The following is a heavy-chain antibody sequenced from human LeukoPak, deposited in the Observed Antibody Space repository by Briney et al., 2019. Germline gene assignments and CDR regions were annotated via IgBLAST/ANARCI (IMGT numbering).Heavy chain of an antibody. CDR2: ISSSSSYI. CDR1: GFTFSSYS. CDR3: ARDQGDYYGSGRGLDY. J-gene: IGHJ4*02. V-gene: IGHV3-21*01. Sequence: PGGSLRLSCAASGFTFSSYSMNWVRQAPGKGLEWVSPISSSSSYIYYADSVKGRFTISRDNAKNSLYLQMNSLRAEDTAVYYCARDQGDYYGSGRGLDYWGQGTLVTVSS. D-gene: IGHD3-10*01.